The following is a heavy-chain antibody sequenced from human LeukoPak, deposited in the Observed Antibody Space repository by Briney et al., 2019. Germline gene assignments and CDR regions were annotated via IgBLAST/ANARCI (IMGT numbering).Heavy chain of an antibody. J-gene: IGHJ5*02. CDR1: GGSFSGYY. CDR3: ARGGLYWSGGSCSLWFDP. Sequence: PSGTLSLTCAVYGGSFSGYYWSWIRQPPGKGLEWIGEINHSGSTNYNPSLKSRVTISVDTSKNQFSLKLSSVTAADTAVYYCARGGLYWSGGSCSLWFDPWGQGTLVTVSS. CDR2: INHSGST. V-gene: IGHV4-34*01. D-gene: IGHD2-15*01.